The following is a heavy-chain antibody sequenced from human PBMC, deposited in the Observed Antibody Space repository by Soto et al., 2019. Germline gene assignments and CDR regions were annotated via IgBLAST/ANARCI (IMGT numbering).Heavy chain of an antibody. J-gene: IGHJ4*02. Sequence: QLQLQESGPGLVKPSETLSLTCNASGGSITSSGSAWGWIRQSPGKGLEWIGTIDYSGKSYYIPSLESRITISVDTSKNQISLKLSSVIAADTAVYYCARHIHNQGFEYYFDSWGQGTLVTVSS. CDR1: GGSITSSGSA. V-gene: IGHV4-39*01. CDR3: ARHIHNQGFEYYFDS. CDR2: IDYSGKS. D-gene: IGHD1-1*01.